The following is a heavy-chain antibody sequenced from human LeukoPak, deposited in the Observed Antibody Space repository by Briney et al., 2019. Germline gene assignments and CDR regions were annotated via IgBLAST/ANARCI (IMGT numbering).Heavy chain of an antibody. CDR1: GGSITSGGYY. CDR2: IYYSGST. Sequence: SQTLSLTCTVSGGSITSGGYYWSWIRQYPGKGLEWIGYIYYSGSTNYNPSLKSRVTISVDTSKNQFSLKLSSVTAADTAVYYCAREGGDYNFDYWGQGTLVTVSS. J-gene: IGHJ4*02. D-gene: IGHD4-17*01. V-gene: IGHV4-61*08. CDR3: AREGGDYNFDY.